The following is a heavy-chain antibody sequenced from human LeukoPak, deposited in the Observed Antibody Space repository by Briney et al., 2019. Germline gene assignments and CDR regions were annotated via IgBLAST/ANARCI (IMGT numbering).Heavy chain of an antibody. J-gene: IGHJ4*02. CDR1: GFTFSSYN. CDR2: ITSSSSSI. V-gene: IGHV3-48*01. CDR3: VRDGGQLVQRMDY. Sequence: PGGSLRLSCAASGFTFSSYNMNWVRQAPGKGLEWVSHITSSSSSIDYADSVKGRFTNSRDNAKKSLYLQMNSLRVEDTGVYYCVRDGGQLVQRMDYWGQGALVTVSS. D-gene: IGHD6-6*01.